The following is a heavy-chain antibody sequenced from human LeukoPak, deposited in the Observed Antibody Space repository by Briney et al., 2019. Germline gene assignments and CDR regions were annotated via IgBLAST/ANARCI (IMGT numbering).Heavy chain of an antibody. CDR2: ISGSGGNT. CDR3: ARRRDSSDGKDFDY. V-gene: IGHV3-23*01. Sequence: GGSLRLSCAASGFTFSSYAMSWVRQAPGKWLEWVSAISGSGGNTDCADSVKGRFTISRDNSKNTLYLQMISLRAEDTAVYYCARRRDSSDGKDFDYWGQGTLVTVSS. J-gene: IGHJ4*02. D-gene: IGHD3-22*01. CDR1: GFTFSSYA.